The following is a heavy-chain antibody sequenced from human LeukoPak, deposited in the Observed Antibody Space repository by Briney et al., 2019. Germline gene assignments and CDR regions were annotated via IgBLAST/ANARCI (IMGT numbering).Heavy chain of an antibody. D-gene: IGHD3-10*01. V-gene: IGHV1-69*13. CDR3: ARDKYGVSGNLHWFDP. J-gene: IGHJ5*02. Sequence: WASVKVSCKASGGTFSSYAISWVRQAPGQGLEWMGGIIPIFGTANYAQKFQGRVTITADESTSTAYMEMSSLRSEDTAVYYCARDKYGVSGNLHWFDPWGQGTLVTVSS. CDR2: IIPIFGTA. CDR1: GGTFSSYA.